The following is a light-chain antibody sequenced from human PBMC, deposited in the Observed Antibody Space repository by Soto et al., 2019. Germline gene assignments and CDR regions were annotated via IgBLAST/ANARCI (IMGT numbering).Light chain of an antibody. J-gene: IGKJ1*01. CDR1: QSVSSSY. V-gene: IGKV3-20*01. CDR2: GAS. CDR3: QQYGSSPWT. Sequence: EIVLTQSPGTLCLSPGERANLSCRASQSVSSSYLAWYQQKPGQAPRLLIYGASSRATGIPDRFSGSGSGTDFTLTISRLEPEDFAVYYCQQYGSSPWTFGQGTKVDIK.